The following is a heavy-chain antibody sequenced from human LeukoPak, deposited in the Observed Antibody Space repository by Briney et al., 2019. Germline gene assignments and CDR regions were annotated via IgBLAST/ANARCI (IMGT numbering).Heavy chain of an antibody. CDR1: GGSISSGGYY. CDR2: IYYSGST. J-gene: IGHJ5*02. D-gene: IGHD2-2*02. CDR3: ARVHCSSTSCYRLDP. V-gene: IGHV4-31*03. Sequence: KPSETLSLTCTVSGGSISSGGYYWSWIRQHPGKGLEWIGYIYYSGSTYYNPSLKSRVTISVDTSKNQFSLKLSSVTAADTAVYYCARVHCSSTSCYRLDPWGQGTLVTVSS.